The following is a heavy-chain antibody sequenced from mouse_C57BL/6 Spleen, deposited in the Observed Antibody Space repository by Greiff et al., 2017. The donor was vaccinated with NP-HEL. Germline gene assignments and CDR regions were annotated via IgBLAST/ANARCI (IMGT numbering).Heavy chain of an antibody. D-gene: IGHD1-1*02. J-gene: IGHJ2*01. CDR3: ARWCFYDYFDY. CDR1: GYTFTSYG. V-gene: IGHV1-81*01. CDR2: IYPRSGNT. Sequence: QVQLKQSGAELARPGASVKLSCKASGYTFTSYGISWVKQRTGQGLEWIGEIYPRSGNTYYNEKFKGKATLTADKSSSTAYMELRSLTSEDSAVYFCARWCFYDYFDYWGQGTTLTVSS.